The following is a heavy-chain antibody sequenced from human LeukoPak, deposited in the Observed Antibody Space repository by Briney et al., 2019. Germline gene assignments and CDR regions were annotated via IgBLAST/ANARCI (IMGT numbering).Heavy chain of an antibody. CDR1: GGSISSYY. CDR2: IYYSGST. Sequence: PSETLSFTGTVSGGSISSYYWSWIRQPPGKGLEWIGYIYYSGSTNYNPSLKSRVTISVDTSKNQFSLKLSSVTAADTAVYYCARRTGYYDGFDYWGQGTLVTVSS. V-gene: IGHV4-59*01. J-gene: IGHJ4*02. D-gene: IGHD3/OR15-3a*01. CDR3: ARRTGYYDGFDY.